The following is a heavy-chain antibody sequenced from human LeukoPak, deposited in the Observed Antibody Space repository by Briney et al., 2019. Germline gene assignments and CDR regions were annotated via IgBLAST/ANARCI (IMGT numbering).Heavy chain of an antibody. CDR3: ARVVDCMDV. J-gene: IGHJ6*03. Sequence: SETLSLTCTVSGYSISSGYYWGWIRQPPGKGLEWIGSIYHSGSTYYNPSLKSRVTISVDTSKNQFSLKLPSVTAADTAVYYCARVVDCMDVWGKGTTVTVSS. CDR2: IYHSGST. V-gene: IGHV4-38-2*02. CDR1: GYSISSGYY.